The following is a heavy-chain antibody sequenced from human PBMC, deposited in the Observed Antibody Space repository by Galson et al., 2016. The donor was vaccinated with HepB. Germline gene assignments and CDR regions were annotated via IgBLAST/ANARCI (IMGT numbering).Heavy chain of an antibody. V-gene: IGHV4-59*01. Sequence: ETLSLTCNVSGGSISGYYWSWIRQPPGKGLDWIGYISNSGTTNYNPSLKSRVTISRDTSQNHFSLKMDSVTVADSAVYYCSRGPLLYDDSGYHPGPLDEWGKGTLVTDSS. J-gene: IGHJ4*02. CDR2: ISNSGTT. CDR3: SRGPLLYDDSGYHPGPLDE. CDR1: GGSISGYY. D-gene: IGHD3-22*01.